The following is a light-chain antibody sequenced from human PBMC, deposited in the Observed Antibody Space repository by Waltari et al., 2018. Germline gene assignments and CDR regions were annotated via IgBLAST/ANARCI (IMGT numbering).Light chain of an antibody. CDR1: QSVLYSSNNKNY. J-gene: IGKJ1*01. Sequence: DIVMTQSPDSLAVSLGERATINCQYSQSVLYSSNNKNYLAWYKQKPGQPPKLRIYWASTRESGVPDRFSGSGSGTDFTLTISSLQAEDVAVYYCQQYYSNMWTFGQGTKVEIK. V-gene: IGKV4-1*01. CDR3: QQYYSNMWT. CDR2: WAS.